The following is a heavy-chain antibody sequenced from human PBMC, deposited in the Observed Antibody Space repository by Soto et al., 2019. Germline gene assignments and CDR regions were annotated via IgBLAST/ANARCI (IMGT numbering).Heavy chain of an antibody. CDR2: ISGSGRIT. V-gene: IGHV3-23*01. CDR1: GFTFSSYA. CDR3: VKSYFDFWSGYSGATKEDAFDS. Sequence: GGSLRLSCAASGFTFSSYAMSWVRQAPGTGLESVAYISGSGRITKYADSVKGRFTISRDNSNNMLFLEMNTLRAEDTALYYCVKSYFDFWSGYSGATKEDAFDSWGQGTRVTLPS. J-gene: IGHJ3*02. D-gene: IGHD3-3*01.